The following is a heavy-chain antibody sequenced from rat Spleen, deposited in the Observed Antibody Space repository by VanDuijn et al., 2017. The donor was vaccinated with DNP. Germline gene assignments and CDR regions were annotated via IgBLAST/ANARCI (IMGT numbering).Heavy chain of an antibody. J-gene: IGHJ2*01. CDR3: ARSIPAIRGYYFDY. V-gene: IGHV5S10*01. D-gene: IGHD1-4*01. CDR1: GFTFSDYS. Sequence: EVQLVESGGGLVQPGNSLKLSCAASGFTFSDYSMAWVRQAPKKGLEWVATIVYDGSGTYYGDSVTGRFTISRDNAKSTLYLQMDSLRSEDTATYYCARSIPAIRGYYFDYWGQGVMVTVSS. CDR2: IVYDGSGT.